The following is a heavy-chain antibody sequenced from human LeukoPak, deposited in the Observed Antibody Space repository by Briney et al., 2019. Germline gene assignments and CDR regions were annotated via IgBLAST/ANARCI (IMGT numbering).Heavy chain of an antibody. CDR1: GLTFSGSA. Sequence: GGSLRLSCAASGLTFSGSAMHWVRQASGKGLEWVGRIRSKANSYATAYAASVKGRFTISRDDSKSTSYLQMNSLKTEDTAVYYCTRVGGELLHYWGQGTLVTVSS. V-gene: IGHV3-73*01. CDR3: TRVGGELLHY. CDR2: IRSKANSYAT. J-gene: IGHJ4*02. D-gene: IGHD1-26*01.